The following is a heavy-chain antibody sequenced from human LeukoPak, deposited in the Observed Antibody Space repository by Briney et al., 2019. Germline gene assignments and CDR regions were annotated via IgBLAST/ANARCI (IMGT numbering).Heavy chain of an antibody. CDR1: GFSLSTSEEA. CDR3: AHRSLGYFDY. Sequence: SGPTLVNPPQTLTLTCTFSGFSLSTSEEAVGWIRQPPGKALEWLALIYWHEEIHYSPSLKSRLTITKDTAKDQVVLTVTNMDPVDTATYYCAHRSLGYFDYRGQGTLVTVSS. J-gene: IGHJ4*02. V-gene: IGHV2-5*01. CDR2: IYWHEEI. D-gene: IGHD7-27*01.